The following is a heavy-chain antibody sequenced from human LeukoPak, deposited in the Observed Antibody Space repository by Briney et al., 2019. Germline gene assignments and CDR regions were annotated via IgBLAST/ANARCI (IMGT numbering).Heavy chain of an antibody. D-gene: IGHD3-22*01. CDR1: GGPISSGGHS. CDR3: ATYLDGSGYRFDY. V-gene: IGHV4-30-2*01. CDR2: IYHSGSGST. Sequence: SQTLSLTCTVSGGPISSGGHSWSWIRQPPGKGLEWIGYIYHSGSGSTYYNPSLKSRVTISIDKSKNQFSLHLSSVTAADTAVYYCATYLDGSGYRFDYWGQGALVTVSS. J-gene: IGHJ4*02.